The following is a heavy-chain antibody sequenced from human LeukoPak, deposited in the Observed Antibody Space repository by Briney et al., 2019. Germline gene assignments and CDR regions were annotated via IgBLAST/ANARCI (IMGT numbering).Heavy chain of an antibody. CDR1: GFTFDDFA. CDR2: ISWNSGTL. CDR3: AKDYIEYSSSSFWSYFDY. D-gene: IGHD6-6*01. J-gene: IGHJ4*02. V-gene: IGHV3-9*01. Sequence: GRSLRLSCAASGFTFDDFAMHWVRQAPGKGLEWVSSISWNSGTLAYADSVKGRFTISRDNAKNSLYLQMNSLGAEDTALYYCAKDYIEYSSSSFWSYFDYWGQETLVTVSS.